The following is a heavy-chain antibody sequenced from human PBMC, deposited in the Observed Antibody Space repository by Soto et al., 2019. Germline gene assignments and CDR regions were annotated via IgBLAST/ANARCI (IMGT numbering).Heavy chain of an antibody. CDR3: AVMFGYQLPYYYYYGMDV. V-gene: IGHV1-58*02. D-gene: IGHD2-2*01. Sequence: QMQLVQSGPEVKKPGTSVKVSCKASGFTFTSSAMQWVRQARGQRLEWIGWIVVGSGNTNYAQKFQERVTITRDMSTSTAYMELSSLRSEDTAVYYCAVMFGYQLPYYYYYGMDVWGQGTTVTVSS. CDR1: GFTFTSSA. CDR2: IVVGSGNT. J-gene: IGHJ6*02.